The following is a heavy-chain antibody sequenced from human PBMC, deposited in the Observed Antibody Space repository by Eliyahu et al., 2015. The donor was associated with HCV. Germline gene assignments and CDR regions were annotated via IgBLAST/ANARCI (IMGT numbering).Heavy chain of an antibody. J-gene: IGHJ5*02. CDR2: IHYSGST. V-gene: IGHV4-59*01. CDR1: GGSSXTYX. Sequence: QVQLQESGPGXVKPSETLSLTCXVXGGSSXTYXWSWXRQPPGKGLEWIGSIHYSGSTNYXPSLKNRVTISIXTSKNQFSLNLTSVTAADTAMYYCASGGGGIAVTGTGGWFDPWGQGTLVTVSS. D-gene: IGHD6-19*01. CDR3: ASGGGGIAVTGTGGWFDP.